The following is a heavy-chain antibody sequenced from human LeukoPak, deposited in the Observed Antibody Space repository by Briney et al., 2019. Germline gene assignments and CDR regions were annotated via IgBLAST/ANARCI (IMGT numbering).Heavy chain of an antibody. V-gene: IGHV1-46*01. Sequence: GASVKVSCKASGYTFTSYYMHWVRQAPGQGLEWMGIINPSGGSTSYAQKFQGRVTMTRDTSTSTVYMELSSLRSEDTAPYYCVTGGDLDSGSYHYLDNWGQGTLVTVSS. D-gene: IGHD1-26*01. CDR3: VTGGDLDSGSYHYLDN. J-gene: IGHJ4*02. CDR2: INPSGGST. CDR1: GYTFTSYY.